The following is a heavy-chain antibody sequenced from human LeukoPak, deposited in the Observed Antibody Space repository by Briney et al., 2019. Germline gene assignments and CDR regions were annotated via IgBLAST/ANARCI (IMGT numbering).Heavy chain of an antibody. V-gene: IGHV1-69*04. Sequence: SVKVSCKASGGTFSSYAISWVRQAPGQGLEWMGRIIPIFGIANYAQKFQGRVTITADKSTSTAYMELSSLRSEDTAVYYCGRDRGVVAHETYYYYGMDVWGQGTTVTVSS. J-gene: IGHJ6*02. D-gene: IGHD2-21*01. CDR3: GRDRGVVAHETYYYYGMDV. CDR2: IIPIFGIA. CDR1: GGTFSSYA.